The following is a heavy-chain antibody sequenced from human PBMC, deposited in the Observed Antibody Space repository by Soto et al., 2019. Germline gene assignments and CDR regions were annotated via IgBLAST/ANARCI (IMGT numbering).Heavy chain of an antibody. D-gene: IGHD3-10*01. V-gene: IGHV4-31*03. CDR2: IYYSGST. J-gene: IGHJ6*02. Sequence: QVQLQESGPGLVKPSQTLSLTCTVSGGSISSGGYYLSWIRQHPGKGLEWIGCIYYSGSTNYNPSIKSSASIALDTSKKQFSLKLSSVTAADTAMYYCARVGVRGVISGMDVWGQGTTVTVSS. CDR1: GGSISSGGYY. CDR3: ARVGVRGVISGMDV.